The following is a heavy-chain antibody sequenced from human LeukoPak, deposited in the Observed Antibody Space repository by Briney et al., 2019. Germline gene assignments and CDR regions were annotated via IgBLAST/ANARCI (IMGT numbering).Heavy chain of an antibody. V-gene: IGHV4-59*08. CDR3: ARRGTGAAFDY. Sequence: PSETLSLTCTISGGSISSYYWSWIRQPPGKGLEWIGYIYYGGSTNYNPSLKSRVTISVDTSKNQFSLKLSSVTAADTAVYYCARRGTGAAFDYWGQGTLVTVSS. J-gene: IGHJ4*02. D-gene: IGHD6-25*01. CDR1: GGSISSYY. CDR2: IYYGGST.